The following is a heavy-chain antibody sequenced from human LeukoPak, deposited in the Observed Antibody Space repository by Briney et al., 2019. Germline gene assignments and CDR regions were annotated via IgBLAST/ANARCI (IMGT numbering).Heavy chain of an antibody. J-gene: IGHJ5*02. Sequence: ASVKVSCKASGGTFSSYAVSWVRLTPGQGLEWMGFINPSGSSAAYAQKFQGRLTMTRDMFTSTDYMELTSLTSDDTAVYYCARDNSVGETAWWFDPWGQGTLVTVSS. CDR3: ARDNSVGETAWWFDP. CDR1: GGTFSSYA. V-gene: IGHV1-46*01. CDR2: INPSGSSA. D-gene: IGHD1-26*01.